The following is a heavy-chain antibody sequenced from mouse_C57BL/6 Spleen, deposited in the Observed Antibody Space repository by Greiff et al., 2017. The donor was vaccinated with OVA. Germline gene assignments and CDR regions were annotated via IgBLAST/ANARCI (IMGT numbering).Heavy chain of an antibody. J-gene: IGHJ4*01. Sequence: LLESGPELVKPGASVKLSCKASGYTFTSYDLNWVKQRPGQGLEWIGWIFPRDGSTKYNEKFKGKATLTVDTSSSTAYMKLHRLTSEDSAVYFCTRKTTPSYDYERAYAMDYWGQGTSVTVSS. CDR2: IFPRDGST. CDR1: GYTFTSYD. V-gene: IGHV1-85*01. D-gene: IGHD2-4*01. CDR3: TRKTTPSYDYERAYAMDY.